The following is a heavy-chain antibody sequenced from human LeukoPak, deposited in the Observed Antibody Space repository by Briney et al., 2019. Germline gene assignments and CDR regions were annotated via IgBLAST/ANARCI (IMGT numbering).Heavy chain of an antibody. J-gene: IGHJ4*02. D-gene: IGHD6-13*01. Sequence: ASVKVSCKASGYTFTSYAMHWVRQPPGQRLEWMGWINAGNGNTKYSQKFQGRVTITRDTSASTAYMELSSLRSEDTAAYYCARDRRGQQLVPLDYWGQGTLVTVSS. CDR1: GYTFTSYA. V-gene: IGHV1-3*01. CDR3: ARDRRGQQLVPLDY. CDR2: INAGNGNT.